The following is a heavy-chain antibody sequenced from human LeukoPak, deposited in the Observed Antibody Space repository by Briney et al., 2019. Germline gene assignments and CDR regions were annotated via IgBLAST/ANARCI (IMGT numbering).Heavy chain of an antibody. CDR3: ATAVSGRYRDAFDI. CDR1: GYTFTDYY. D-gene: IGHD1-26*01. CDR2: VDPEDGET. Sequence: ASVKISCKVSGYTFTDYYMHWVQQAPGKGLEWMGLVDPEDGETIYAEKFQGRVTITADTSTDTAYMELSSLRSEDTAVYYCATAVSGRYRDAFDIWGQGTMVTVSS. J-gene: IGHJ3*02. V-gene: IGHV1-69-2*01.